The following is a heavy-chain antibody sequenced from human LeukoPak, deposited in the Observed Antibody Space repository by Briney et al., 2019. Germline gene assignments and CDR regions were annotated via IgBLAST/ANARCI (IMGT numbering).Heavy chain of an antibody. CDR1: GGSFSGYY. CDR3: ASPKVPYYYGMDV. J-gene: IGHJ6*02. Sequence: TSETLSLTCAVYGGSFSGYYWSWIRQPPGKGLEWIGEINHSGSTNYNPSLKSRVTISVDTSKNQFSLKLSSVTAADTAVYYCASPKVPYYYGMDVWGQGTTVTVSS. V-gene: IGHV4-34*01. CDR2: INHSGST.